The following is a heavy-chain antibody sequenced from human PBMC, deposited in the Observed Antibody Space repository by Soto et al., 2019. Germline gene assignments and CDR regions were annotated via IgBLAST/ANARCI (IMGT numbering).Heavy chain of an antibody. CDR3: ARFKGCSGGSCYPYFDY. J-gene: IGHJ4*02. Sequence: QVQLVESGGGVVQPGRSQRLSCAASGFTFNSYAMHWVRQAPGKGLEWVAVISYDGSDKYYADSVKGRFTISRDNSKNTLYLQMNSLRAEDTAVYYCARFKGCSGGSCYPYFDYWGQGTLVAVSS. V-gene: IGHV3-30-3*01. CDR1: GFTFNSYA. D-gene: IGHD2-15*01. CDR2: ISYDGSDK.